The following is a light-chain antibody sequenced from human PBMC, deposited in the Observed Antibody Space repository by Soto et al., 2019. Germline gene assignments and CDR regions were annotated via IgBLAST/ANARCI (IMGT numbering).Light chain of an antibody. J-gene: IGLJ2*01. CDR2: RTN. V-gene: IGLV1-44*01. CDR3: EAWDDSLIGVL. CDR1: SSNIGSNI. Sequence: QSVLTQPPSASGTPGQRVSITCSGSSSNIGSNIVNWYQQLTGRAPKLLIYRTNHRPSGVPDRFSASKSGTSASLAISGLQSEDEADYYCEAWDDSLIGVLFGGGTQFTVL.